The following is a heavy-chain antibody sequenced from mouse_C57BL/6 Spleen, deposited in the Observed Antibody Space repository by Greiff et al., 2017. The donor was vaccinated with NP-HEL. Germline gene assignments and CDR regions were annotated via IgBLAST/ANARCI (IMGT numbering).Heavy chain of an antibody. J-gene: IGHJ3*01. Sequence: VQLQQSGAELAKPGASVKLSCTASGYTFTSYWMHWVKQRPGQGLEWIGYINPSSGYTKYNQKFKAKATLTAAKSSSTAYMQLSSLTYEDSAVYYCARGPSIYYYGSSYAAWFAYWGQGTLVTVSA. CDR2: INPSSGYT. D-gene: IGHD1-1*01. CDR3: ARGPSIYYYGSSYAAWFAY. V-gene: IGHV1-7*01. CDR1: GYTFTSYW.